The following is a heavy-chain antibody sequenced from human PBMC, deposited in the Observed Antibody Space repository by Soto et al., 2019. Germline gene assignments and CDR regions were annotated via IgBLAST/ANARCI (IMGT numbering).Heavy chain of an antibody. CDR1: GDSFSSHY. V-gene: IGHV4-59*11. D-gene: IGHD4-17*01. J-gene: IGHJ4*02. CDR2: LSYSGST. CDR3: ARRYGASFDY. Sequence: SETLSLTCTVSGDSFSSHYWNWIRQPPGKGLEWIGYLSYSGSTNYNPSLKSRVTISLDTSKNQFSLKLSSVTAADTAIYYCARRYGASFDYWGQGTLVTVSS.